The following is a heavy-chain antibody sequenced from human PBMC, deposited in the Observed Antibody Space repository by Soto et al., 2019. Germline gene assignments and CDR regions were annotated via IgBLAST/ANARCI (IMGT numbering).Heavy chain of an antibody. V-gene: IGHV1-18*04. D-gene: IGHD6-6*01. J-gene: IGHJ4*02. CDR1: GSHYTTYG. CDR2: ISAYDCST. Sequence: SVKAFCKAPGSHYTTYGITCLQQAPGQGLEWMGWISAYDCSTNYAQKLLGRVSMTTESSTNTAYLQQHSLRSDDPAVYSCARDPATAYSSSCLDYWGQGTLVTVSS. CDR3: ARDPATAYSSSCLDY.